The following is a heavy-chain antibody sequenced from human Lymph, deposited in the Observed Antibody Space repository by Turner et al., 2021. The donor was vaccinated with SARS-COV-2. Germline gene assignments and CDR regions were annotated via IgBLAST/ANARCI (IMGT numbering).Heavy chain of an antibody. V-gene: IGHV3-23*01. Sequence: EVQLLESGGGLVQPGGSLRLSRADPGFTFRSYAMSWVRQARGKGMEWVSTNSSSGGSTYYADSVKGRFTISRDNSKNTLYLQMNSLRDEDTAVYYCAKDPNWYVLSAVDYWGQGTLVTVSS. D-gene: IGHD1-1*01. CDR3: AKDPNWYVLSAVDY. CDR2: NSSSGGST. CDR1: GFTFRSYA. J-gene: IGHJ4*02.